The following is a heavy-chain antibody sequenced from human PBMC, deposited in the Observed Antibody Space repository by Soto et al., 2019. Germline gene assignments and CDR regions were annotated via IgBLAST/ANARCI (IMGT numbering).Heavy chain of an antibody. D-gene: IGHD2-2*01. V-gene: IGHV3-33*01. CDR1: GFTFSSYG. CDR3: ARELIVYCSSTSCYPDDYYYYGMDV. Sequence: AGGSLRLSCAASGFTFSSYGMHWVRQAPGKGLEWVAVIWYDGSNKYYADSVKGRFTISRDNSKNTLYLQMNSLRAEDTAVYYCARELIVYCSSTSCYPDDYYYYGMDVWGQGTTVTVSS. CDR2: IWYDGSNK. J-gene: IGHJ6*02.